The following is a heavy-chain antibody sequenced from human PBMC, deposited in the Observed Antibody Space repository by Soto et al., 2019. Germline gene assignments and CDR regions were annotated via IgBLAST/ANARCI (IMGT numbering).Heavy chain of an antibody. V-gene: IGHV3-23*01. CDR1: EFNFRYSC. CDR3: AREIYGSGSPGIDC. CDR2: ISGSGDNT. D-gene: IGHD3-10*01. J-gene: IGHJ4*02. Sequence: GETLRLSYTPSEFNFRYSCLNWGRQVPGQGLEWVSTISGSGDNTYYAASVKGRFTISRDNYMNTVYLQMNSLRAADTAVYYCAREIYGSGSPGIDCWGQGILVTVSS.